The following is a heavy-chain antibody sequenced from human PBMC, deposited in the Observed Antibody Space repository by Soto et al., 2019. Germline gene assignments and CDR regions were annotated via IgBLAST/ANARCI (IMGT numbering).Heavy chain of an antibody. CDR1: GFTFSSYA. V-gene: IGHV3-64*01. J-gene: IGHJ3*02. CDR3: ARVTGSYPYDAFDI. D-gene: IGHD1-26*01. Sequence: EVQLVESGGGLVQPGGSLRLSCAASGFTFSSYAMHWVRQAPGKGLEYVSVISNNGGSTYYANSVKGRFIISRDNSKNTLYLQMGSLRAEDMAVYYCARVTGSYPYDAFDIWGQGTMVTVSS. CDR2: ISNNGGST.